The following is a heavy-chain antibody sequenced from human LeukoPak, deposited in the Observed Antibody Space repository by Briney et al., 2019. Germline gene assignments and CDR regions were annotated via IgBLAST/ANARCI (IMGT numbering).Heavy chain of an antibody. D-gene: IGHD2-15*01. Sequence: SQTLSLTCTVSGGSISSGSYFWSWIRQPPGKGLEWIGYIYYTGSTNYNPSLKSRVTISIDTSNNQFSLKLSSVTAADTAVYYCAREVVVAATWFDPWGQGTLVTVSS. CDR1: GGSISSGSYF. J-gene: IGHJ5*02. CDR2: IYYTGST. CDR3: AREVVVAATWFDP. V-gene: IGHV4-61*01.